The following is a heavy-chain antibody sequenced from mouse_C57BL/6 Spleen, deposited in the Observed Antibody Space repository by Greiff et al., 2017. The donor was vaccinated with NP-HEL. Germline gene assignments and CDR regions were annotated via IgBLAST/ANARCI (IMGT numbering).Heavy chain of an antibody. V-gene: IGHV1-66*01. J-gene: IGHJ2*01. CDR3: ARKLLDY. CDR2: IYPGSGNS. Sequence: QVQLQQSGPELVKPGASVKISCKASGYSFTSYYIHWVKQRPGQGLEWIGWIYPGSGNSKYNEKFKGKATLTADTSASAAYMQRSSLTSEDAAVYYCARKLLDYWGQGTTLTVST. D-gene: IGHD1-1*01. CDR1: GYSFTSYY.